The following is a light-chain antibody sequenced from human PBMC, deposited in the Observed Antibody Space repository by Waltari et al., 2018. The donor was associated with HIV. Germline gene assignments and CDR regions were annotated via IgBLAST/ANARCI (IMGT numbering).Light chain of an antibody. J-gene: IGLJ2*01. CDR1: SGDVGTYNL. CDR3: CSYAGTVV. Sequence: QSALSHPASVSGSPGQSITISCTGGSGDVGTYNLVSWYQRLPGSAPKLIIYEATKRPSGVSNRFSGSKSGGTASLTISGLQADDEGHYYCCSYAGTVVFGGGTELTVL. V-gene: IGLV2-23*01. CDR2: EAT.